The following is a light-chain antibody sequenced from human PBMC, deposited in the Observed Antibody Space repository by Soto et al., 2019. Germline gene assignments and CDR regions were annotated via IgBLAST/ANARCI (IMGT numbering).Light chain of an antibody. CDR2: END. Sequence: QSALTQPPSVSAAPGQKVTISCSGSTSNIGNNYVSWFQQLPGTAPKLLIYENDKRPSGIPDRFSGSTSGTSATLGITGLQTGDEADYYCGTWDSSLSGYVVLTGTKVTVL. CDR1: TSNIGNNY. CDR3: GTWDSSLSGYV. J-gene: IGLJ1*01. V-gene: IGLV1-51*02.